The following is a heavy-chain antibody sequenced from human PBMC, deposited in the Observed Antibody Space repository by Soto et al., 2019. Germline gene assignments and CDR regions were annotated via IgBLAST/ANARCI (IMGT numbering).Heavy chain of an antibody. CDR3: AKDERPGIVGPAY. CDR2: ISGTGGST. V-gene: IGHV3-23*01. CDR1: GFTFSTYA. D-gene: IGHD1-26*01. Sequence: GGSLRLSCAASGFTFSTYAMNWVRQAPGKGLEWVSAISGTGGSTYYADSVKGRFTISRDNSKNTLYLQMYSLKVEDTAVYYCAKDERPGIVGPAYWGQGTLVTVSS. J-gene: IGHJ4*02.